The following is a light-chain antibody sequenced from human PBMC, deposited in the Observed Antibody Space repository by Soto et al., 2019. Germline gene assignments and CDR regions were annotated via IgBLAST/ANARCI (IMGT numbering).Light chain of an antibody. Sequence: DIVMTQSPLSLPVTPGEPASISCRSSQSLLRANGDNNLHWYLQKSRQSPHLLIYLGSIWASGVPDRFSGSGSGTDFTLKVSRVEAEDVWVYYCLQSLHPPITFGKGTQLEFK. J-gene: IGKJ5*01. CDR3: LQSLHPPIT. CDR2: LGS. CDR1: QSLLRANGDNN. V-gene: IGKV2-28*01.